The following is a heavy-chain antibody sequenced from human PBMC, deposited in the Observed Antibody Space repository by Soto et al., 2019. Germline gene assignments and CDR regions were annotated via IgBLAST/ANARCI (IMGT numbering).Heavy chain of an antibody. V-gene: IGHV1-18*01. D-gene: IGHD3-10*01. CDR1: GYTFTTYG. J-gene: IGHJ5*02. Sequence: ASVKVSCKASGYTFTTYGISWVRQAPGQGLEWMGWINVYNGNTKYAQKLQGRVTITTETATSTAYMELRSLISDDTAVYYCARGVGSGIYYNQHNWFDLWGQGTLVTVSA. CDR3: ARGVGSGIYYNQHNWFDL. CDR2: INVYNGNT.